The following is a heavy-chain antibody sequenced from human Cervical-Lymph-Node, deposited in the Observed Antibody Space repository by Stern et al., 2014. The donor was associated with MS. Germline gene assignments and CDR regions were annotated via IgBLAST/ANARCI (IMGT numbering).Heavy chain of an antibody. CDR2: IYYSGST. Sequence: VQLEESGPGLVKPSETLSLTCTVSGGPISSYYWSWIRQPPGKGLEWIGYIYYSGSTNYNPSLKSRVTISVDTSKNQFSLKLSSVTAADTAVYYCAREALAAGGLDYWGQGTLVTVSS. CDR1: GGPISSYY. V-gene: IGHV4-59*01. D-gene: IGHD6-13*01. CDR3: AREALAAGGLDY. J-gene: IGHJ4*02.